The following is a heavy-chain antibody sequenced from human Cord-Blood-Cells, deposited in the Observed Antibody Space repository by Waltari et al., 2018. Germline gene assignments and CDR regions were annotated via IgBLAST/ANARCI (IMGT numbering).Heavy chain of an antibody. D-gene: IGHD5-12*01. CDR1: GGSFSGYY. CDR2: INHSGST. J-gene: IGHJ3*02. Sequence: QVQLQQWGAGLLKPSETLSLTCAVYGGSFSGYYWSWIRQPPGKGLEWIGEINHSGSTNCNPALKRRVTISVDTSKNQFSLKLSSVTAADTAVYYCARVGGYEAAFDIWGQGTMVTVSS. CDR3: ARVGGYEAAFDI. V-gene: IGHV4-34*01.